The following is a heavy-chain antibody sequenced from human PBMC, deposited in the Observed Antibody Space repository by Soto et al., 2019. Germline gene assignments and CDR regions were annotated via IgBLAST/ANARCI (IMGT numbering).Heavy chain of an antibody. CDR2: ISSSSSTI. CDR1: GFTFSSYG. J-gene: IGHJ4*02. Sequence: PGGSLRLSCAASGFTFSSYGMHWVRQAPGKGLEWVSYISSSSSTIYYADSVKGRFTISRDNAKNSLYLQMNSLRAEDTAVYYCARDSGYSYGPPDYWGQGTLVTVSS. CDR3: ARDSGYSYGPPDY. V-gene: IGHV3-48*01. D-gene: IGHD5-18*01.